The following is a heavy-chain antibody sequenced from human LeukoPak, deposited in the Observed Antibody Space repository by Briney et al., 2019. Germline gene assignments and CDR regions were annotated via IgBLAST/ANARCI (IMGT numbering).Heavy chain of an antibody. J-gene: IGHJ4*02. CDR2: MNPNSGNT. Sequence: ASVKVSCKASGYTFTSYDINWVRQATGQGLECMGWMNPNSGNTGYAQKFQGRVTMTRNTSISTAYMELSSLRSEDTAVYYCARGAFRYCSGGSCYSDYWGQGTLVTVSS. CDR1: GYTFTSYD. CDR3: ARGAFRYCSGGSCYSDY. V-gene: IGHV1-8*01. D-gene: IGHD2-15*01.